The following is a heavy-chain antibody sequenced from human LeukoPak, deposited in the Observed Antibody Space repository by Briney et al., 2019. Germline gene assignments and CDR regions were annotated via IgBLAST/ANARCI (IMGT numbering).Heavy chain of an antibody. V-gene: IGHV3-30*18. D-gene: IGHD3-10*01. J-gene: IGHJ4*02. CDR3: AKGPFGSGRLTMSY. Sequence: GGSLRLSCAASGFNFSSYAMHWVRQAPGKGLEGVAVISYDGTNKYYAASVKGRFTISRDNSKNTLYLQMNSPRAEDTSVYSCAKGPFGSGRLTMSYWGQGTLVTVYS. CDR2: ISYDGTNK. CDR1: GFNFSSYA.